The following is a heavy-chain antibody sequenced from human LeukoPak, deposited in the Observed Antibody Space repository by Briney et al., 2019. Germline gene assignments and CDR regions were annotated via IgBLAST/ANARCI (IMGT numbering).Heavy chain of an antibody. D-gene: IGHD3-10*01. CDR2: IYNSGST. CDR1: GASINSGDYY. J-gene: IGHJ4*02. V-gene: IGHV4-30-4*08. CDR3: ASNYGSGLMDY. Sequence: SQTLSLTCTVSGASINSGDYYWTWIRQPPGKGLEWIAYIYNSGSTYYNPSLRSRVAISMDTSNNRFSLRLDSVTAADTAVYYCASNYGSGLMDYWGQGTLVTVSS.